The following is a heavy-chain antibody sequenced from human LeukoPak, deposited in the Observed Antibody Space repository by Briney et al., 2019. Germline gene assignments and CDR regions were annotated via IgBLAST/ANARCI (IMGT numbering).Heavy chain of an antibody. D-gene: IGHD3-3*01. CDR3: ARKEGLLFHY. V-gene: IGHV1-2*02. CDR1: GGTFSSYA. Sequence: ASVKVSCKASGGTFSSYAISWVRQAPGQGLEWMGWINPNSGGTNYAQKFQGRVTMTRDTSISTAYMELSRLRSDDTAVYYCARKEGLLFHYWGQGTLVTVSS. CDR2: INPNSGGT. J-gene: IGHJ4*02.